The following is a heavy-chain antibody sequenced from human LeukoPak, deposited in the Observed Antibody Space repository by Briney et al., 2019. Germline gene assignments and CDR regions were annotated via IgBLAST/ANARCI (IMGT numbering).Heavy chain of an antibody. Sequence: GGSLRLSCAASGFTFSNYWMSWVRQAPGKGLEWVANIKQDRSEKYYVDSVKGRFTISRDSAKNSLYLQMNSLRAEDTAVYYCARDSLYSSPTSDYWGQGTLVTVSS. CDR3: ARDSLYSSPTSDY. CDR2: IKQDRSEK. D-gene: IGHD6-13*01. J-gene: IGHJ4*02. V-gene: IGHV3-7*01. CDR1: GFTFSNYW.